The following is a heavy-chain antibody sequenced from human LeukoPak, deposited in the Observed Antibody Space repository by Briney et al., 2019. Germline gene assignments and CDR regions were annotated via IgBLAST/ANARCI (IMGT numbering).Heavy chain of an antibody. V-gene: IGHV1-18*01. J-gene: IGHJ3*02. Sequence: ASVKVSCKASGYTFTSYGITCVRQAPGPGPKWMGWISAYSGDTAYAQKLLGRVTMTTDTSTSTVYLELRSLRSGDTAVYYCARGGRTAGDAFDIWGQGTMVTVSS. CDR3: ARGGRTAGDAFDI. CDR2: ISAYSGDT. D-gene: IGHD6-13*01. CDR1: GYTFTSYG.